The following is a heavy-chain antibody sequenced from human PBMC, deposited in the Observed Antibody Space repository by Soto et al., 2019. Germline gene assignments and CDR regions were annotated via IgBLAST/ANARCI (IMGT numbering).Heavy chain of an antibody. CDR3: ARDNYGGMREF. Sequence: SETLSLTCTVSGGSILNGGHYWTWIRQHPGKGLEWIGKIFFSVNTHYNPALKSRLTFSVDTTKNQFSLKLTSVTAADTAIYYCARDNYGGMREFWGPETLVSVSS. CDR1: GGSILNGGHY. D-gene: IGHD4-17*01. CDR2: IFFSVNT. V-gene: IGHV4-31*03. J-gene: IGHJ4*02.